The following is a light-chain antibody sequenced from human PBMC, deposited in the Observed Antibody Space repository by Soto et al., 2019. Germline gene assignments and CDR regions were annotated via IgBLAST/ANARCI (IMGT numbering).Light chain of an antibody. Sequence: QSALTQPASVSGSPGQSITISCTGTRSDVGGYDHVSWYQQHPGKAPKRIIYDVTVRPSGISRRFSGSKSDNTASLAVSGLQPEDEADYYCSSYTNKDTLLFGGGTKVTVL. CDR2: DVT. J-gene: IGLJ3*02. CDR1: RSDVGGYDH. CDR3: SSYTNKDTLL. V-gene: IGLV2-14*03.